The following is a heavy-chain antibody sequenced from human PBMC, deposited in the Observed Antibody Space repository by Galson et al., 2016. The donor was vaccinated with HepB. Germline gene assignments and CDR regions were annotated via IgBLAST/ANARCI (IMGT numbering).Heavy chain of an antibody. CDR2: IYWDDDK. J-gene: IGHJ4*02. D-gene: IGHD3-16*01. V-gene: IGHV2-5*02. CDR1: GFSLSTTGVG. CDR3: AHKRDGFGLGY. Sequence: PALVKPTQTLTLTCTFSGFSLSTTGVGVGWIRQPPGKALEWLAVIYWDDDKRYSPSLKSRLTITKDTSKNQVVLTMTNMDPVDTATYYCAHKRDGFGLGYWGQGSLVTVSS.